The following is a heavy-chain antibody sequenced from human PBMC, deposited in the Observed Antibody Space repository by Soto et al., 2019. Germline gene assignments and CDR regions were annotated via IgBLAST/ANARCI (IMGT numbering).Heavy chain of an antibody. D-gene: IGHD6-13*01. CDR3: AKDPSYSTSWYVPPFDY. V-gene: IGHV3-23*01. CDR1: GFTFSNYA. CDR2: ISGSGGST. J-gene: IGHJ4*02. Sequence: GESLKISCATSGFTFSNYAMSWVRQAPGKGLEWVSAISGSGGSTYSADSVKGRFTLSRDNSKNTLYLQMNSLRADDTAVYFCAKDPSYSTSWYVPPFDYWGQGALVTVSS.